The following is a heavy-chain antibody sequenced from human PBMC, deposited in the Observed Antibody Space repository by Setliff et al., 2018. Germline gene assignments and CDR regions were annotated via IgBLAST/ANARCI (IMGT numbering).Heavy chain of an antibody. CDR3: ARAHSSTLSVHDY. D-gene: IGHD2-2*01. CDR2: IHDSGNPT. CDR1: GFTFSNYY. Sequence: LSCAASGFTFSNYYMTWIRQAPGKGLEWISYIHDSGNPTYYADSVKGRFTVSRDNAKNTLYLQMNSLRAEDTAVYYCARAHSSTLSVHDYWGQGTLVTVSS. V-gene: IGHV3-11*04. J-gene: IGHJ4*02.